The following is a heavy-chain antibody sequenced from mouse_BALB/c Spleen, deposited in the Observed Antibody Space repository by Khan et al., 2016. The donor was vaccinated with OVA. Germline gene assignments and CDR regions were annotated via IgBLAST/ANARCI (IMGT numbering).Heavy chain of an antibody. CDR3: ARRGYDEAWFAY. CDR2: VSSGVSYT. Sequence: EVELVESGGDLVKPGGSLKLSCAASGFTFNNYGMSWVRQSPDTRLEWVATVSSGVSYTYYSDSVKGRFTISRDNGKNTLYLYMSSLKSEDTAIXYCARRGYDEAWFAYWGQGTLVTVSA. V-gene: IGHV5-6*01. J-gene: IGHJ3*01. CDR1: GFTFNNYG. D-gene: IGHD2-2*01.